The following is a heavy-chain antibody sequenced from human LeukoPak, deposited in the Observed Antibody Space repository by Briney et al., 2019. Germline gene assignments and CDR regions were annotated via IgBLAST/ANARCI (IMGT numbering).Heavy chain of an antibody. D-gene: IGHD3-22*01. CDR3: ARDPGVVVITDHFDY. Sequence: PGGSLRLSCAASGFTFSGYGMHWVRQAPGKGLEWVAVIWYDGSNKYYADSVKGRFTISRDNSKNTLYLQMNSLRAEDTAVYYCARDPGVVVITDHFDYWGQGTLVTVSS. CDR2: IWYDGSNK. V-gene: IGHV3-33*01. CDR1: GFTFSGYG. J-gene: IGHJ4*02.